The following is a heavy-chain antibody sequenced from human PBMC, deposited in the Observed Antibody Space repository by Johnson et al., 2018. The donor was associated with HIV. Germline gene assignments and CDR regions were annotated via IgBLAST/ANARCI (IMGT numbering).Heavy chain of an antibody. CDR1: GFTVSSNY. CDR3: ARGPVMVRGVTDAFDI. D-gene: IGHD3-10*01. Sequence: VQLVESGGGVVQPGGSLRLSCAASGFTVSSNYMSWVRQAPGKGLEWVSVIYSGGSTYYADPVKGRFTISRDNSRNTLYLQMNSLRAEDTAVYYCARGPVMVRGVTDAFDIWGQGTMVTVSS. V-gene: IGHV3-66*01. J-gene: IGHJ3*02. CDR2: IYSGGST.